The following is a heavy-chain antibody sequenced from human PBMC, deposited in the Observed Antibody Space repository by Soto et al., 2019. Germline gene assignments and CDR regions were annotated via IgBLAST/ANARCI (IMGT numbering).Heavy chain of an antibody. J-gene: IGHJ6*02. Sequence: GGSLRLSCAASGFTFSSYAMHWVRQAPGKGLEWVAVISYDGSNKYYADSVKGRFTISRDNSKNTLYLQMNSLRAEDTAVYYCASDNVGYYDSSGYYYGMDVWGQGTTVTV. V-gene: IGHV3-30-3*01. CDR1: GFTFSSYA. D-gene: IGHD3-22*01. CDR3: ASDNVGYYDSSGYYYGMDV. CDR2: ISYDGSNK.